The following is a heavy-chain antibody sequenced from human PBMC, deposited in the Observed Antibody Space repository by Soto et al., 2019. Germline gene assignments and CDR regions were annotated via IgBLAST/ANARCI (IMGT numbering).Heavy chain of an antibody. V-gene: IGHV3-48*04. CDR2: ITSSSSTI. CDR1: GFTFSTYS. J-gene: IGHJ3*02. Sequence: GGSLRLSCAASGFTFSTYSMNWVRQAPGKGLEWLSYITSSSSTIYYVDSAKGRFTISRDNAKNSLHLQMNSLRAEDTAVYYCARGFNSALDIWGQGKMVTVSS. CDR3: ARGFNSALDI.